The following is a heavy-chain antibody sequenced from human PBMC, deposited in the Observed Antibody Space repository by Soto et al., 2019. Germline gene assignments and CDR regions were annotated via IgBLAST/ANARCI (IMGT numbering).Heavy chain of an antibody. CDR3: ARAHYGDYGYGMDV. D-gene: IGHD4-17*01. J-gene: IGHJ6*02. CDR2: IYHSGST. Sequence: QLQLQESGSGLVKPSQTLSLTCAVSGGSISSGGYSWSWIRQPPGKGLEWIGYIYHSGSTYYNPSLKRRVTIAVHRSKTQLSLKLSSVTAADTAVYYCARAHYGDYGYGMDVCGQGTTVTVSS. V-gene: IGHV4-30-2*01. CDR1: GGSISSGGYS.